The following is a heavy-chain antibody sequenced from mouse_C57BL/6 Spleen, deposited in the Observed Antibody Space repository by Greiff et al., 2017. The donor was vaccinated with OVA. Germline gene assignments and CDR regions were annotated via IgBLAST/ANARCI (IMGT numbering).Heavy chain of an antibody. D-gene: IGHD2-3*01. Sequence: EVKVVESGGGLVQPGGSLKLSCAASGFTFSDYYMYWVRQTPEKRLEWVAYISNGGGSTYYPDTVKGRFTISRDNAKNTLYLQMSRLKSEDTAMYYCARHGDGYYEGYFDVWGTGTTVTVSS. V-gene: IGHV5-12*01. CDR3: ARHGDGYYEGYFDV. CDR2: ISNGGGST. J-gene: IGHJ1*03. CDR1: GFTFSDYY.